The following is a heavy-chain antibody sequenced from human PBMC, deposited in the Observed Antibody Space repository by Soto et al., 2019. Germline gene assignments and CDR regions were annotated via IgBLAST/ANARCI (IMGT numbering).Heavy chain of an antibody. J-gene: IGHJ4*02. D-gene: IGHD4-4*01. V-gene: IGHV3-73*02. CDR3: TRHTVDY. CDR2: TRSKAHSYAT. Sequence: EVQLVESEGGLVQPGGSLKLSCAASGVSFSDSAIHWVRQASGKGLEWVGRTRSKAHSYATAFAASVKGRFTISRDDSKNTVYLQMNSLKTEDTAVYYCTRHTVDYWGQGTLVTVSS. CDR1: GVSFSDSA.